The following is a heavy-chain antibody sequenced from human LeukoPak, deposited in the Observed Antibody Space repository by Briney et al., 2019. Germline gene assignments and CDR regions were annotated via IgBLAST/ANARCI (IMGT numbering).Heavy chain of an antibody. CDR1: GGTFSSYA. J-gene: IGHJ6*03. Sequence: WASVKVSCKGSGGTFSSYAISWVRQAPGQGLEWMGGIIPIFGTANYAQKFQGRVTITADESTSTAYTELSSLRSEDTAVYYCARLNGNYGARHYYYYMDVWGKGTTVTVSS. CDR3: ARLNGNYGARHYYYYMDV. V-gene: IGHV1-69*13. CDR2: IIPIFGTA. D-gene: IGHD4-17*01.